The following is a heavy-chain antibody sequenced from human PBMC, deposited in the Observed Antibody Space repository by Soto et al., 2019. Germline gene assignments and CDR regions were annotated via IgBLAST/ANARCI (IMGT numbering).Heavy chain of an antibody. CDR3: TRRRFGVRAVTNMEV. V-gene: IGHV4-39*01. J-gene: IGHJ6*04. CDR1: VVSIFISSYF. CDR2: IYPSGST. D-gene: IGHD2-8*01. Sequence: PSATXSLTGAVAVVSIFISSYFVCWIRQSPETGLEWIGTIYPSGSTYYNPSLKSRINMSIDTPKNKFSLKLGSVTAADTAVYYCTRRRFGVRAVTNMEVWGKGTKV.